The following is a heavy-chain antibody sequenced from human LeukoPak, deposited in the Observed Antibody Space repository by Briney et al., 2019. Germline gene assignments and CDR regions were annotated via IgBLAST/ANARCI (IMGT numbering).Heavy chain of an antibody. CDR1: GGSISSSSYY. D-gene: IGHD3-3*01. CDR2: IYYSGST. J-gene: IGHJ4*02. V-gene: IGHV4-39*01. CDR3: AKTSDFWSGSDY. Sequence: PSETLSLTCTVSGGSISSSSYYWGWIRQPPGKGLEWIGSIYYSGSTYYNPSLKSRVTMSVDTSKNQFSLKLSSVTAADTAVYYCAKTSDFWSGSDYWGQGTLVTVSS.